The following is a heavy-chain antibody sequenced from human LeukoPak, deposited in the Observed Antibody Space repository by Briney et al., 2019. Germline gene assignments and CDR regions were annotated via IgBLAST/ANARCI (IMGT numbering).Heavy chain of an antibody. D-gene: IGHD6-19*01. V-gene: IGHV5-51*01. CDR3: ARHTHTHIALAGFDY. CDR1: GYSFTSYW. J-gene: IGHJ4*02. CDR2: IYPGDSDT. Sequence: GASLKISCKGSGYSFTSYWIGWVRQMPGKGLEWMGIIYPGDSDTRYSPSFQGQVTISADKSISTAYLQWSSLKASDTAMYYCARHTHTHIALAGFDYWGQGTLVTVSS.